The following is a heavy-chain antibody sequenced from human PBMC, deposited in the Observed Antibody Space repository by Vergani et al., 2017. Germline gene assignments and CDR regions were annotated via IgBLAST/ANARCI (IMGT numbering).Heavy chain of an antibody. Sequence: QVQLVESGGGVVQPGRSLRLSCTPSSFKLGDYGMHWVRQAPGGGLEWVAVIWYDGSNKYYADSVKGRFTISRDNSKNTLYLQMNSLRAEDTAVYYCAREGTTVTTEAFYYYYYMDVWGKGTTVTVSS. CDR2: IWYDGSNK. J-gene: IGHJ6*03. D-gene: IGHD4-11*01. CDR3: AREGTTVTTEAFYYYYYMDV. V-gene: IGHV3-33*01. CDR1: SFKLGDYG.